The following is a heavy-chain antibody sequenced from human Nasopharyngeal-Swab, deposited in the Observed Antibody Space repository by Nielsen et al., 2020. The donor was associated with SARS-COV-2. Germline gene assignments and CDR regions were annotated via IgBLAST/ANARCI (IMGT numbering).Heavy chain of an antibody. D-gene: IGHD3-3*01. CDR3: ARDIEEWLVVPSLSFDY. V-gene: IGHV1-18*01. Sequence: WVRQAPGQGLEGMGWISVYNADKNYGQKLQDRVSMTTDTSTSTAYMELRSLRSDDTAVYYCARDIEEWLVVPSLSFDYWGQGTLVTVSS. J-gene: IGHJ4*02. CDR2: ISVYNADK.